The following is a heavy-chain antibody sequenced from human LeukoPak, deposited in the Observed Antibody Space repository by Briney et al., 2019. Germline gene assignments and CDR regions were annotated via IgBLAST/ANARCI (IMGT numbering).Heavy chain of an antibody. D-gene: IGHD1-26*01. CDR3: ARGRGSNSLDY. CDR2: INTVKDDI. CDR1: GYFLTNFP. V-gene: IGHV1-3*04. Sequence: GASMKVSCKASGYFLTNFPLHWVRRAPGQSLEWMGWINTVKDDIKYSQKFQDRVTITTDTSANTAYVELNSLTSEDTAMYYCARGRGSNSLDYWGQGTLVTVSS. J-gene: IGHJ4*02.